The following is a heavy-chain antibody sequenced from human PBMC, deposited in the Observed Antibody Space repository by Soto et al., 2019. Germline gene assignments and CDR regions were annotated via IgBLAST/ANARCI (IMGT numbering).Heavy chain of an antibody. Sequence: GGPLTLSCAASGLAIDAYTTHWVLPPPGKGLEWVSLISWDGGSAYYADSVRGRFTISRDNSKNSLSLQMNSLRTEDTALYYCTKAGRTGLSPFDSWGQGTLVTVSS. CDR2: ISWDGGSA. CDR1: GLAIDAYT. D-gene: IGHD2-8*02. J-gene: IGHJ4*02. CDR3: TKAGRTGLSPFDS. V-gene: IGHV3-43*01.